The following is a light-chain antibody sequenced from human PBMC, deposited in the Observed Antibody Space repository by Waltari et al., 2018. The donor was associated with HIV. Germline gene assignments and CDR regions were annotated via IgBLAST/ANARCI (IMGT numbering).Light chain of an antibody. J-gene: IGKJ2*01. CDR3: QQYDSWPPYT. CDR1: QSVRSN. CDR2: DAA. Sequence: IVMTQSPATLSLSPGVRATLSWRASQSVRSNLAWYQHKPGHAPRLLLRDAATRATGIPARFSGSGSETEFTLTISSLQSEDFAIYYCQQYDSWPPYTFGQGTSLEI. V-gene: IGKV3D-15*01.